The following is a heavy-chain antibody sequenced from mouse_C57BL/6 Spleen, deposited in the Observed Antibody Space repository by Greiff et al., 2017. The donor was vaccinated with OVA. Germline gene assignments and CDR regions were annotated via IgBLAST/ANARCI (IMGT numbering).Heavy chain of an antibody. CDR3: TRDRGYGSSYWYFDV. Sequence: EVHLVESGAGLVKPGGSLKLSCAASGFTFSSYAMSWVRQTPEKRLEWVAYISSGGDYIYYADTVKGRFTISRDNARNTLYLQMSSLKSEDTAMYYCTRDRGYGSSYWYFDVWGTGTTVTVSS. V-gene: IGHV5-9-1*02. D-gene: IGHD1-1*01. CDR1: GFTFSSYA. J-gene: IGHJ1*03. CDR2: ISSGGDYI.